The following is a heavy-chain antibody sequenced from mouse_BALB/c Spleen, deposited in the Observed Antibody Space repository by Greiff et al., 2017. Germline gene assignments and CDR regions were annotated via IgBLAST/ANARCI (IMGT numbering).Heavy chain of an antibody. CDR1: GFTFSSYA. D-gene: IGHD2-1*01. Sequence: EVKVVESGGGLVKPGGSLKLSCAASGFTFSSYAMSWVRQTPEKRLEWVASISSGGSTYYPDSVKGRFTISRDNARNILYLQMSSLRSEDTAMYYCASGDYYCNYEFAYWGQGTLVTVSA. J-gene: IGHJ3*01. CDR3: ASGDYYCNYEFAY. CDR2: ISSGGST. V-gene: IGHV5-6-5*01.